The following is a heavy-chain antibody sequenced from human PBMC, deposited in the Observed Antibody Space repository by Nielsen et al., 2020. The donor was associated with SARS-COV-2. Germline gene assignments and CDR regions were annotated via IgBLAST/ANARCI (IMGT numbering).Heavy chain of an antibody. CDR2: INPSGGST. V-gene: IGHV1-46*01. CDR3: ARQSWGRGMDV. Sequence: ASVKVSCKASGYTFTSYYMHWVRQAPGQGLEWVGIINPSGGSTSYAQKFQGRVTMTRDTSTSTVYMELSSLRSEDTAVYYCARQSWGRGMDVWGQGTTVTVSS. J-gene: IGHJ6*02. D-gene: IGHD3-16*01. CDR1: GYTFTSYY.